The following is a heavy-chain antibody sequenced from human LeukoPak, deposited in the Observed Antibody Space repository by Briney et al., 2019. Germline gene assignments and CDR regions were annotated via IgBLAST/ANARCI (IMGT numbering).Heavy chain of an antibody. J-gene: IGHJ4*02. V-gene: IGHV1-2*02. CDR3: ARDYSAGSYYGY. D-gene: IGHD1-26*01. Sequence: ASVKVSCKASGYTFTGYYMHWVRQAPGQGLEWMGWINPNNGGTNYAQKFQGRVTMTRDTSISTAYMELSRLRSDDTAVYYCARDYSAGSYYGYWGQGTLVTVPS. CDR1: GYTFTGYY. CDR2: INPNNGGT.